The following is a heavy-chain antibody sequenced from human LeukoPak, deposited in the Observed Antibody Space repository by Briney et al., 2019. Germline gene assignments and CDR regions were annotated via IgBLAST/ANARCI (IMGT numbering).Heavy chain of an antibody. V-gene: IGHV4-39*07. CDR3: ARDFLQGVRGNTGGSFDY. CDR1: GDTISTSFYY. D-gene: IGHD3-16*01. J-gene: IGHJ4*02. CDR2: IFHSGTT. Sequence: SETLSLTCTVSGDTISTSFYYWDWIRQPPGKGLEWVGGIFHSGTTYYDPSLKSRVTMSVDTSMNQFSLKLSSVTAADTAVYYCARDFLQGVRGNTGGSFDYWGQGTLVTVSS.